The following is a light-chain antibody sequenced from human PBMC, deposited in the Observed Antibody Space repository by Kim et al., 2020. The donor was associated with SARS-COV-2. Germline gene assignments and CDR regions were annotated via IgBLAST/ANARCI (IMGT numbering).Light chain of an antibody. Sequence: LCPRERATLSCRASHSVGSSLAWYQQKPGQAPRLLSYDTSSRAPDIPARFSGSGYGTDFTLTISSLEPEDFAVYYCQQRTNWSYSFGQGTKLEI. CDR3: QQRTNWSYS. J-gene: IGKJ2*03. CDR2: DTS. V-gene: IGKV3-11*01. CDR1: HSVGSS.